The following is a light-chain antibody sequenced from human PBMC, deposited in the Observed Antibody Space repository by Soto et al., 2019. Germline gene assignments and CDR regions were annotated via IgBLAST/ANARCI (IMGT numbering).Light chain of an antibody. J-gene: IGLJ3*02. CDR2: DDS. CDR3: QVWDGSSDHEEWV. Sequence: SYELTQPPSLSLAPGQTATIPCGGNNIGSKSVHWYQHKPGQAPVLVVYDDSDRPSGIPERFSGSNSGNTAALTISRVEAGDEADYYCQVWDGSSDHEEWVFGGGTKLTVL. V-gene: IGLV3-21*02. CDR1: NIGSKS.